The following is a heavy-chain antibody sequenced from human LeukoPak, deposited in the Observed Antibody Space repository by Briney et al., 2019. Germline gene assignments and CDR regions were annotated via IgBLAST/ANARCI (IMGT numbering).Heavy chain of an antibody. D-gene: IGHD4-23*01. J-gene: IGHJ3*02. V-gene: IGHV4-59*01. CDR2: IYFSGTT. CDR1: GGSINNYY. CDR3: ARGLVVTVGRALDI. Sequence: SETLSLTCTVSGGSINNYYWSWIRQPRGKGLEWIGNIYFSGTTNHSPSLKSRVTILVDTSKNQFTLKLSSVTAADTAVYYCARGLVVTVGRALDIWGQGTMVTVSS.